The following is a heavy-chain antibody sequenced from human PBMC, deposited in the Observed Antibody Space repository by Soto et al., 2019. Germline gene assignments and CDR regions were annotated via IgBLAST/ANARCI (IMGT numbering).Heavy chain of an antibody. CDR2: INPDSGAT. J-gene: IGHJ4*02. CDR3: ARGDYGTGGYPFPDLAW. V-gene: IGHV1-2*02. Sequence: HEHLVQSGAEVKRPGASLKVSCKASGYSFTGYYIHWVRQAPGQGLEWMGWINPDSGATNYAQNLQGRVPLTSDTSISTASMDLTNLTSDDTAVYYCARGDYGTGGYPFPDLAWWGQGTLVILSS. D-gene: IGHD2-8*02. CDR1: GYSFTGYY.